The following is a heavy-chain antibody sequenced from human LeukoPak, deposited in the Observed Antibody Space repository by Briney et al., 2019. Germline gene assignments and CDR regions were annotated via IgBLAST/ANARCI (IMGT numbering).Heavy chain of an antibody. CDR1: GGSISSYY. Sequence: SETLSLTCTVSGGSISSYYWSWSRQPPGKGLEWIGYIYYSGNTNYNPSLKSRVTISADTSKNQFSLKLSSVTAADTAVYYCARDSSGYGGSWYFDLWGRGTLVTVSS. J-gene: IGHJ2*01. V-gene: IGHV4-59*01. CDR2: IYYSGNT. D-gene: IGHD4-23*01. CDR3: ARDSSGYGGSWYFDL.